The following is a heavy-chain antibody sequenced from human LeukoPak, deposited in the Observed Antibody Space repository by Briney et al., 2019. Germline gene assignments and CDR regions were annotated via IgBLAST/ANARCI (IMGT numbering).Heavy chain of an antibody. D-gene: IGHD5-12*01. Sequence: SETLSLTCTVSGGSLSSTSYYWGWIRQPPGKGLEWIGSIYYSGSTYYNPSLKSRVTISLATSKNQFSLKLSSVTAADTAVYYCARHRYSAYASSDYWGQGTLVTVSS. CDR2: IYYSGST. CDR1: GGSLSSTSYY. CDR3: ARHRYSAYASSDY. J-gene: IGHJ4*02. V-gene: IGHV4-39*01.